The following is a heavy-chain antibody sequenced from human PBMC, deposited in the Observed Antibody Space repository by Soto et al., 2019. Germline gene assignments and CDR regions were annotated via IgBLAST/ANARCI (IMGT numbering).Heavy chain of an antibody. Sequence: QVQLQESGPGLVKPSETLSLTCTVSGGSISSYYWSWIRLPAGKGLEWIGRIYTSGSTNYNPSLKSRVTMSVDTSKNQFSLKLSSVTAADTAVYYCARAPEYSSSREGHYYYGMDVWGQGTTVTVSS. V-gene: IGHV4-4*07. J-gene: IGHJ6*02. CDR1: GGSISSYY. CDR2: IYTSGST. D-gene: IGHD6-6*01. CDR3: ARAPEYSSSREGHYYYGMDV.